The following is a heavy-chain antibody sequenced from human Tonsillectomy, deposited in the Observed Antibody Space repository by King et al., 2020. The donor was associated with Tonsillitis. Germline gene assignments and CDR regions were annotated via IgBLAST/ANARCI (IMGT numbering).Heavy chain of an antibody. CDR2: ISSSSDYI. Sequence: EVQLVESGGGLVKPGESLRLSCAASGFTFSSYSMNWVRQAPGKGLEWVSSISSSSDYIYYADSLKGRFTISRDNAKNSLYLQMTSLRAEDTAVYYCAREGFPYGSGSYFILYWGQGTLVTVSS. V-gene: IGHV3-21*01. D-gene: IGHD3-10*01. J-gene: IGHJ4*02. CDR3: AREGFPYGSGSYFILY. CDR1: GFTFSSYS.